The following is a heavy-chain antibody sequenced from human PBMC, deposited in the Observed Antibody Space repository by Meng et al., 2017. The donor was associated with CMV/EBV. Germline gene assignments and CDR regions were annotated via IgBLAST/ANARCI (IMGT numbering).Heavy chain of an antibody. Sequence: ASVKVSCKASGYTLSHYWMHWVRQAPGQGLEWMGWINPNSGGTNYAQKFQGRVTMTRDTSISTAYMELSRLRSDDTAVYYCARDLRGSSRPIYYGMDVWGQGTTVTVSS. D-gene: IGHD2-2*01. J-gene: IGHJ6*02. CDR2: INPNSGGT. CDR1: GYTLSHYW. CDR3: ARDLRGSSRPIYYGMDV. V-gene: IGHV1-2*02.